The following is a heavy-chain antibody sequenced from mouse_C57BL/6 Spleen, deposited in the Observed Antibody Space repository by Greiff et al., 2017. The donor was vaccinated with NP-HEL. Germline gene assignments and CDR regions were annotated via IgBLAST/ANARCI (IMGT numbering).Heavy chain of an antibody. Sequence: QVQLQQPGAELVKPGASVKLSCKASGYTFTSYWMQWVKQRPGQGLEWIGEIDPSDSYTNYNQKFKGKATLTVDTSSSTAYMQLSSLTSEDSAVYYCARSTVVDQAWFAYWGKGTLVTVSA. V-gene: IGHV1-50*01. J-gene: IGHJ3*01. CDR2: IDPSDSYT. CDR1: GYTFTSYW. CDR3: ARSTVVDQAWFAY. D-gene: IGHD1-1*01.